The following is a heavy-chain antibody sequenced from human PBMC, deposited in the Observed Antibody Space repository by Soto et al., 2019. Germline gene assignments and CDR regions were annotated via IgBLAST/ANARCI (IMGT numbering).Heavy chain of an antibody. D-gene: IGHD6-19*01. V-gene: IGHV1-69*12. J-gene: IGHJ4*02. Sequence: QVQLVQSGAEVKKPGSSVKVSCKASGGTFSSYAISWVRQAPGQGLEWMGGIIPIFGTANYAQKFQGRVXIXAXXSTSTAYMELSSLRSEDTAVYYCARGGIAVAGPDYWGQGTLVTVSS. CDR1: GGTFSSYA. CDR2: IIPIFGTA. CDR3: ARGGIAVAGPDY.